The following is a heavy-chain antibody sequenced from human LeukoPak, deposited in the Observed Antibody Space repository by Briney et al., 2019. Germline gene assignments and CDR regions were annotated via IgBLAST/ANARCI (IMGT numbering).Heavy chain of an antibody. CDR1: GYTFTSHD. V-gene: IGHV1-8*01. Sequence: ASVKVSCKASGYTFTSHDINWVRQATGQGLEWMGWMNPNSGNTGYAQKFQGRVTMTRNTSISTAYMELSSLRSEDTAVYYCASVRDYYYGMDVWGQGTTVTVSS. J-gene: IGHJ6*02. CDR2: MNPNSGNT. CDR3: ASVRDYYYGMDV.